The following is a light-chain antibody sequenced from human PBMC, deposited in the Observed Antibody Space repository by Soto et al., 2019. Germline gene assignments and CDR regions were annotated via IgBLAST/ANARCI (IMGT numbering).Light chain of an antibody. V-gene: IGLV2-14*01. J-gene: IGLJ1*01. CDR3: CSYTLTIMHYF. CDR1: SSDIGGYDY. CDR2: EGG. Sequence: QSALTQPASVSGSPGQSITISCTGTSSDIGGYDYVSWYQQRPGKAPKLMTHEGGYRPSGVSIRFSRSKSSNTASLTSSGLQTTVEAVYYCCSYTLTIMHYFFGSGSKVTVL.